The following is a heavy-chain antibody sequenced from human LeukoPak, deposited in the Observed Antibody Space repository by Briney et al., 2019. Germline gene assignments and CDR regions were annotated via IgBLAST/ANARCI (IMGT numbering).Heavy chain of an antibody. CDR2: INHSGST. CDR1: GGSFSGYY. CDR3: ARVTSGYCDY. J-gene: IGHJ4*02. D-gene: IGHD3-22*01. V-gene: IGHV4-34*01. Sequence: SETLSLTCAVYGGSFSGYYWSWIRQPPGKGLEWIGEINHSGSTNYNPSLKSRLTISVDTSKNQFSLKLSSVTAADTAVYYCARVTSGYCDYWGQGTLVTVSS.